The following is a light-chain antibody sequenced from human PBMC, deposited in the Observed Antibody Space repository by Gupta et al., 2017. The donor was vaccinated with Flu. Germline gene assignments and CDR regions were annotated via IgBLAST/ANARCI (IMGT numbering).Light chain of an antibody. V-gene: IGKV1D-16*01. CDR3: QHYNSYPPT. CDR2: AAS. CDR1: QDIGTW. Sequence: DIQMTQSPSSLAASVGDTVTITCRASQDIGTWLTWYQVQSGKAPKALIYAASSVVKGVPSRFSGSGAGTEFVLTINSRQPEDFATYVCQHYNSYPPTFGRGTQVEI. J-gene: IGKJ1*01.